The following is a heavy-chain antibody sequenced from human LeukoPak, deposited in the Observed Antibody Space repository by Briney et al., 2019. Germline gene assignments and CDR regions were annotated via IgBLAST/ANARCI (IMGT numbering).Heavy chain of an antibody. CDR3: ARDVQYYDFWSGYYGPSYYYYMDV. CDR1: GGSISNYY. Sequence: SETLSLTCTVSGGSISNYYWSWIRQPPGKGLEWIGSIYHSGSTYYNPSLKSRVTISVDTSKNQFSLKLSSVTAADTAVYYCARDVQYYDFWSGYYGPSYYYYMDVWGKGTTVTVSS. V-gene: IGHV4-59*12. D-gene: IGHD3-3*01. CDR2: IYHSGST. J-gene: IGHJ6*03.